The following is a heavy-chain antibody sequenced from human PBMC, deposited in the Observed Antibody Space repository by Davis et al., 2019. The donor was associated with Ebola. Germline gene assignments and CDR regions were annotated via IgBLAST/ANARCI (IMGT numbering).Heavy chain of an antibody. Sequence: GESLKISCAASGFTFSSYWMHWVRQAPGKGLVWVSRINSDGSSTSYADSVKGRFTISRDNAKNTLYLQMNSLRAEDTAVYFCAKWFLAASIDYWGQGALVTVSS. D-gene: IGHD6-25*01. CDR3: AKWFLAASIDY. J-gene: IGHJ4*02. CDR1: GFTFSSYW. CDR2: INSDGSST. V-gene: IGHV3-74*01.